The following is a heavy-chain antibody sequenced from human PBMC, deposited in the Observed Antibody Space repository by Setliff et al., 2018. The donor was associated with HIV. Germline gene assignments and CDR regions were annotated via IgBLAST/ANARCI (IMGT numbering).Heavy chain of an antibody. CDR1: GGTFSSYA. D-gene: IGHD5-12*01. CDR3: ATALAGMATISAY. V-gene: IGHV1-69*05. J-gene: IGHJ4*02. CDR2: IIPIFGTA. Sequence: GASVKVSCKASGGTFSSYAISWVRQAPGQGLEWMGGIIPIFGTANYAQKFQGRVTITTDESTSTAYMALSSLRSEDTAVYYCATALAGMATISAYWGQGTLVTVSS.